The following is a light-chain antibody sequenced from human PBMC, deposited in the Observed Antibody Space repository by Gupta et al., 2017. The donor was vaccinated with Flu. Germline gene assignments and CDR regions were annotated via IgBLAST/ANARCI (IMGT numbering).Light chain of an antibody. CDR3: MQDLQTPTPIT. V-gene: IGKV2-28*01. CDR2: LGS. J-gene: IGKJ5*01. Sequence: DMVMTQSPLSLPVSPGEPASISCRSSQSLLHSNGYNYSDWYLQKPGQAPQLLIYLGSNRASGVPDRFSGSGAGTDFTLKISRVEAEDVGVYYCMQDLQTPTPITFGQGTRLEIK. CDR1: QSLLHSNGYNY.